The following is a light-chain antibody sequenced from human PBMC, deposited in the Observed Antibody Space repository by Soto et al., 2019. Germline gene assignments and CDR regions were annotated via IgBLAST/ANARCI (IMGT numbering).Light chain of an antibody. V-gene: IGKV3-20*01. CDR1: QSVSSSY. CDR3: QQYGSSPKT. Sequence: EIVLTQSPGTLSLSPGERATLSCRASQSVSSSYLAWYQQKPGQAPRLLIYGASRRATGIPDRFSVSGSGTDFTLTISRLEPEDFAVYYCQQYGSSPKTFGQGTKVEIK. J-gene: IGKJ1*01. CDR2: GAS.